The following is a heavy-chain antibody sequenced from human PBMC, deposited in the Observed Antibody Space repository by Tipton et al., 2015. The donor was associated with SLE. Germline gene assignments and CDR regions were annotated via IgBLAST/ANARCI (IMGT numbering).Heavy chain of an antibody. CDR1: GSSISSSSYY. J-gene: IGHJ1*01. CDR2: FYYSGGT. CDR3: ARSLYCSGGTCIEYFQH. Sequence: TLSLTCTVSGSSISSSSYYWGWIRQPPGKGLEWIGSFYYSGGTYYNPSLKSRVTISVDTSKNQFSLRLNSVTAADTAVYYCARSLYCSGGTCIEYFQHWGQGTLVTVSS. D-gene: IGHD2-15*01. V-gene: IGHV4-39*07.